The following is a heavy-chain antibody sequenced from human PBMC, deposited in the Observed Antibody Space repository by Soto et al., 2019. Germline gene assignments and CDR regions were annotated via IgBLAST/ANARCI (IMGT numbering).Heavy chain of an antibody. V-gene: IGHV4-30-4*01. J-gene: IGHJ6*02. CDR2: IYYGGNS. Sequence: SETLSLTCTVSGGSISSGDYYWSWIRQSPEKGLEWIGCIYYGGNSYSNPSLKSRVTMFVDTSKNQFSLDLSSVTAADTAVYYCQSHALSPQYYGMDVWGQGTTVTVSS. CDR3: QSHALSPQYYGMDV. CDR1: GGSISSGDYY. D-gene: IGHD3-10*01.